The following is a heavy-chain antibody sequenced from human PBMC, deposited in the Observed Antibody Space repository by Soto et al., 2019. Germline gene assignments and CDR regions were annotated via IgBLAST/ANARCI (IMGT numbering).Heavy chain of an antibody. Sequence: GGSLRLSCVASGFTFSDYYMSWIRQAPGKGLEWVSYISSSSSYTNYADSVKGRFTISRDNAKNSLYLQTNSLRAEDTAVYYCARGGVLYGSGSGFDPWSQGTLVTVSS. CDR3: ARGGVLYGSGSGFDP. CDR1: GFTFSDYY. CDR2: ISSSSSYT. D-gene: IGHD3-10*01. V-gene: IGHV3-11*06. J-gene: IGHJ5*02.